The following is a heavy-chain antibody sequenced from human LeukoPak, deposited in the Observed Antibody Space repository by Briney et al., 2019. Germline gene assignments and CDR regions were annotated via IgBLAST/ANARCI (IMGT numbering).Heavy chain of an antibody. Sequence: SVKVSCKASGYTFTSYGISWVRQAPGQGLEWMGGIIPIFGTANYAQKFQGRVTITADKSTSTAYMELSSLRSEDTAVYYCARPYGDYEYYFDYWGQGTLVTVSS. CDR2: IIPIFGTA. CDR1: GYTFTSYG. D-gene: IGHD4-17*01. CDR3: ARPYGDYEYYFDY. J-gene: IGHJ4*02. V-gene: IGHV1-69*06.